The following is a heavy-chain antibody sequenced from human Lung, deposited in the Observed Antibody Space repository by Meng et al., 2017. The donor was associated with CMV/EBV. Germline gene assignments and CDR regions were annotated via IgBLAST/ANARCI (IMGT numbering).Heavy chain of an antibody. J-gene: IGHJ6*02. CDR3: ARAIIRGVPAVDYYYGMDV. V-gene: IGHV1-69*10. CDR2: IIPILGIA. D-gene: IGHD2-2*01. Sequence: SVKVSCKASGGTFSSYAISWVRQAPGQGLEWMGGIIPILGIANYAQKFQGRVTITADKSTSIAYMELSSLRSEDTAVYYCARAIIRGVPAVDYYYGMDVWGQGTTVTVSS. CDR1: GGTFSSYA.